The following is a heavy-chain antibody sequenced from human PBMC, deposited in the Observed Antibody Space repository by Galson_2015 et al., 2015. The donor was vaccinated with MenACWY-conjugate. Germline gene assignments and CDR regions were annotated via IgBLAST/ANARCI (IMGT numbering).Heavy chain of an antibody. CDR3: SWGRNPTVNSMFLDY. J-gene: IGHJ4*02. Sequence: SLRLSCAASGITFSRCGMNWVRQAPGKGLEWVSFISPGGGTKYYADSAKGRFTISGDDSENSLFLQLSSLRDEDTAVYYCSWGRNPTVNSMFLDYWGRGTQVVVSS. D-gene: IGHD3-10*02. V-gene: IGHV3-48*02. CDR1: GITFSRCG. CDR2: ISPGGGTK.